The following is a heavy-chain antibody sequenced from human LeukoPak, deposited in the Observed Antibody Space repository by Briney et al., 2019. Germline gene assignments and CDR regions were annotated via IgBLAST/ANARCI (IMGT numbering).Heavy chain of an antibody. V-gene: IGHV1-2*02. D-gene: IGHD2-2*01. CDR3: ARAPKDIVVVPASWWFDP. J-gene: IGHJ5*02. CDR2: INPKSGGT. CDR1: GYTFTGYY. Sequence: ASVKVSCKASGYTFTGYYMHWGRQAPGQGVEWMGWINPKSGGTNYAQKFQRRVTMTRDTSISTAYMELSRLRSDDTAVYYCARAPKDIVVVPASWWFDPWGQGTLVTVSS.